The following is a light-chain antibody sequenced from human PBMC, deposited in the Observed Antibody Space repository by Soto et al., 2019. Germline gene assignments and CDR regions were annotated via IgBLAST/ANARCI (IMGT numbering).Light chain of an antibody. CDR3: HQNASSPQT. CDR1: QSVAKNY. J-gene: IGKJ1*01. V-gene: IGKV3-20*01. Sequence: EIVLTQSPGTLSLSPGERATLSCRASQSVAKNYLAWYQQEPGQAPRLLIYGPSSRATGIPNRFSGSGSGTDFILTISRLEPEDFALYYCHQNASSPQTFGQGTKVEIK. CDR2: GPS.